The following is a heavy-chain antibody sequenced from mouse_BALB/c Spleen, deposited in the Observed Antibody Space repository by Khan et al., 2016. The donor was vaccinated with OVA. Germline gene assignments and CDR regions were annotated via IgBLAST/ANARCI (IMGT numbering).Heavy chain of an antibody. V-gene: IGHV5-4*02. J-gene: IGHJ3*01. CDR1: GFTFSDYY. CDR2: ISDGGVYT. Sequence: EVELVESGGGLVKPGGSLKLSCAASGFTFSDYYMYWVRQTPEKRLEWVATISDGGVYTYYPDSVKGRFTISRVDAKNNLYLQVSSLKSEDTAIDYCARGYYGDPFSYWGQGTLVTVSA. CDR3: ARGYYGDPFSY. D-gene: IGHD2-13*01.